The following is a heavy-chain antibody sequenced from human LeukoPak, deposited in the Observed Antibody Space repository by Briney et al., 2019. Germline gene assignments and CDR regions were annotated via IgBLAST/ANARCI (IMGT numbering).Heavy chain of an antibody. V-gene: IGHV3-23*01. CDR1: GFTFSSYD. J-gene: IGHJ4*02. CDR3: AKSYIGSYYMGYFDY. CDR2: ISGGGGST. D-gene: IGHD1-26*01. Sequence: GGSLRLSCAASGFTFSSYDMSWVRQAPGKGLEWVSAISGGGGSTYYADSVKGRFTISRDNSKNSLYLQMNSLRAEDTAVYYCAKSYIGSYYMGYFDYWGQGTLVTVSS.